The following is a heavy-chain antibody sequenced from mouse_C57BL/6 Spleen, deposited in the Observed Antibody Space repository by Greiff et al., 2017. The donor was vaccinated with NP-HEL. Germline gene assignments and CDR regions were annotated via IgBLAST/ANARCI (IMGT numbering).Heavy chain of an antibody. V-gene: IGHV1-69*01. CDR3: ARPFYYGSSPLFAY. Sequence: QVQLQQPGAELVMPGASVKLSCKASGYTFTSYWMHWVKQRPGQGLEWIGEIDPSDSYTNSNQKFKGKSTLTVDKSSSTAYMQLSSLTSEDSAVYYCARPFYYGSSPLFAYWGQGTLVTVSA. J-gene: IGHJ3*01. CDR1: GYTFTSYW. CDR2: IDPSDSYT. D-gene: IGHD1-1*01.